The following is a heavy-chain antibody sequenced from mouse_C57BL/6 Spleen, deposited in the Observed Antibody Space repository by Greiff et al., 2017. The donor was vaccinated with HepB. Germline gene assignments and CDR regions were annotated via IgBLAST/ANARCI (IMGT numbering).Heavy chain of an antibody. CDR1: GYTFTSYW. CDR3: ARPLGLRPLAY. D-gene: IGHD2-4*01. CDR2: IDPSDSYT. J-gene: IGHJ3*01. V-gene: IGHV1-59*01. Sequence: QVQLQQPGAELVRPGTSVKLSCKASGYTFTSYWMHWVKQRPGQGLEWIGVIDPSDSYTNYNQKFKGKATLTVDTSSSTAYMQLSSLTSEDSAVYYCARPLGLRPLAYWGQGTLVTVSA.